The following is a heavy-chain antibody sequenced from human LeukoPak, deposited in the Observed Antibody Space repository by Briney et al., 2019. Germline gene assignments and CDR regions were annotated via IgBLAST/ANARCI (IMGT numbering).Heavy chain of an antibody. CDR2: IYHSGST. CDR1: GGSISSSNW. CDR3: ARDVMATISPVYLYFDL. Sequence: SETLSLTCAVSGGSISSSNWWSWVRQPPGKGLEWIGEIYHSGSTNYNPSLKSRVTISVDKSKNQFSLKLSSVTAADTAVYYCARDVMATISPVYLYFDLWGRGTLVTVSS. J-gene: IGHJ2*01. V-gene: IGHV4-4*02. D-gene: IGHD5-24*01.